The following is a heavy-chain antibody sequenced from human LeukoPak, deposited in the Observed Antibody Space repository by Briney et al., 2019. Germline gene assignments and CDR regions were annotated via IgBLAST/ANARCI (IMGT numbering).Heavy chain of an antibody. Sequence: GGSLRLSCAASGFTFSSYSMNWVRRAPGKGLEWVSYISSSSSIIYYADSVKGRFTISRDNAKNSLYLQMNSLRAEDTAVYYCARKRTTGWFDPWGQGTLVTVSS. CDR2: ISSSSSII. J-gene: IGHJ5*02. V-gene: IGHV3-48*01. CDR1: GFTFSSYS. CDR3: ARKRTTGWFDP. D-gene: IGHD2-8*02.